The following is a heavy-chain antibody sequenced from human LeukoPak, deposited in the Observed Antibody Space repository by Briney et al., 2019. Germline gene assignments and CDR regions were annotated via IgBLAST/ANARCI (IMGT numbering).Heavy chain of an antibody. J-gene: IGHJ1*01. CDR1: EFTFSSYS. CDR3: VRDGNDGLNDWEY. D-gene: IGHD1-1*01. CDR2: ITNSGNSK. Sequence: GGSLRLSCAASEFTFSSYSMNWVRQAPGKGLEWVSYITNSGNSKSYADSVKGRFTISRDNTKNSLYLQMNSLKAGDTALYYCVRDGNDGLNDWEYWGQGALVTVSS. V-gene: IGHV3-48*01.